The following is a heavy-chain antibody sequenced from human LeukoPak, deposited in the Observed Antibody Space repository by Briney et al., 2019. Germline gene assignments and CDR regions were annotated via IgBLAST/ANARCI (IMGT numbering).Heavy chain of an antibody. CDR2: ISGSGGST. D-gene: IGHD4-17*01. J-gene: IGHJ4*02. CDR3: AKDVVSGDYSYFDY. V-gene: IGHV3-23*01. CDR1: GFTFSSYA. Sequence: GGSLRLSCAASGFTFSSYAMGWVRQAPGKGLEWVSAISGSGGSTYYADSVKGRFTISRDNSKNTLYLQMNSLRAEDTAVYYCAKDVVSGDYSYFDYWGQGTLVTVSS.